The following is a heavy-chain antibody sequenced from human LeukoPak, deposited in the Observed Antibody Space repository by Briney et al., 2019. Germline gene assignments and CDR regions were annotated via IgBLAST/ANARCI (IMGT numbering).Heavy chain of an antibody. J-gene: IGHJ6*03. CDR2: INPSGGST. D-gene: IGHD3-10*01. CDR1: GYTFTSYY. V-gene: IGHV1-46*01. CDR3: AREFGTMVRGVNYYYMDV. Sequence: ASVKVSCKASGYTFTSYYMHWVRQAPGQGLEWMGIINPSGGSTSYAQKFQGRVTMTRDTSTSTVYMELSSLRSEDTAVYYCAREFGTMVRGVNYYYMDVWGKGTTVTVSS.